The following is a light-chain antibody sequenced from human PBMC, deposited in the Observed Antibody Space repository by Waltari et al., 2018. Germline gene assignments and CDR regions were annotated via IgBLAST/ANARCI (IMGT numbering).Light chain of an antibody. CDR2: AAA. J-gene: IGKJ3*01. V-gene: IGKV1-39*01. CDR1: QSVSSS. CDR3: QQSYETPLT. Sequence: DIQMTQSPSSLSASVGDRVTITCRASQSVSSSLNWYQQKPGHAPKLLIYAAANVQGGVPSMIRGSGSGTDFTLTISSLQPEDFATYFCQQSYETPLTFGPGTKVDVK.